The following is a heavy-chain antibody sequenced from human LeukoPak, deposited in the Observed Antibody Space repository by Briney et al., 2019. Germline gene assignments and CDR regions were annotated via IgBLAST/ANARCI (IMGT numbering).Heavy chain of an antibody. D-gene: IGHD6-19*01. J-gene: IGHJ4*02. CDR3: AKAGVAGTKEFDY. CDR2: INSDGSST. V-gene: IGHV3-74*01. CDR1: GFTFSSYW. Sequence: PGGSLRLSCAASGFTFSSYWMHWVRQAPGKGLVWVSRINSDGSSTNYADSVKGRFTISRDNAKNTLYLQMNSLRAEDTAVYYCAKAGVAGTKEFDYWGQGTLVTVSS.